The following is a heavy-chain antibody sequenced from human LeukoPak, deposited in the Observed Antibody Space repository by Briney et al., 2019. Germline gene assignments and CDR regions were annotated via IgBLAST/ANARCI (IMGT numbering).Heavy chain of an antibody. CDR2: IYPGDSDT. D-gene: IGHD4-23*01. CDR3: ARTSGDYDGNALYFDY. V-gene: IGHV5-51*01. CDR1: GYSFTSYW. Sequence: GGALQISCKGSGYSFTSYWIGWVRQMPGKGLEGMGFIYPGDSDTRYSPSFQGQVTFSADKSISTAYLQWSSLKASDTAMYYCARTSGDYDGNALYFDYWGQGTLVTVSP. J-gene: IGHJ4*02.